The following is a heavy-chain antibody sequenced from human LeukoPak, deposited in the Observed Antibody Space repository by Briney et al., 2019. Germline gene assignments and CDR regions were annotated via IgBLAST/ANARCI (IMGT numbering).Heavy chain of an antibody. D-gene: IGHD4-23*01. CDR1: GFTFSSYG. CDR3: AKGDDYGANTRLPKYNWFDP. J-gene: IGHJ5*02. V-gene: IGHV3-30*02. Sequence: GGSLRLSCAASGFTFSSYGIHWVRQTPGKGLEWVAFIRYDGSNKYYADSVKGRFTISRDNSKDMLYLQMNSLRPEDTAVYYCAKGDDYGANTRLPKYNWFDPWGQGTLVTVSS. CDR2: IRYDGSNK.